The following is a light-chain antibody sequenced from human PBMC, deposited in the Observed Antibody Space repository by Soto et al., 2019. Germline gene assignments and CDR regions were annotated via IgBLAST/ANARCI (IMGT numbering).Light chain of an antibody. CDR3: QQYNNWPPWT. Sequence: EIVMTQSPATLSVYPGERATLSCRASQSITRSLAWYQQKPGQAPRLLIYGASTRATGIPPGFSGSGSGTEFTLTISSLQPEDFAVYYCQQYNNWPPWTFGQGTKVEIK. V-gene: IGKV3-15*01. CDR2: GAS. J-gene: IGKJ1*01. CDR1: QSITRS.